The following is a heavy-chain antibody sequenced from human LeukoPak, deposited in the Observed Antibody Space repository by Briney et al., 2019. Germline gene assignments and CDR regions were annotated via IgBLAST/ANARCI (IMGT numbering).Heavy chain of an antibody. Sequence: GGSLRLSCAASGFTFSNYGMHWVRQAPGKGLEWVAVISYDGSNKYYTDSVKGRFTISRDNSKNMLYLQMNSLRAEDTAVYYCAKGGAEWELLNWFDPWGQGTLVTVSS. CDR3: AKGGAEWELLNWFDP. D-gene: IGHD1-26*01. J-gene: IGHJ5*02. V-gene: IGHV3-30*18. CDR1: GFTFSNYG. CDR2: ISYDGSNK.